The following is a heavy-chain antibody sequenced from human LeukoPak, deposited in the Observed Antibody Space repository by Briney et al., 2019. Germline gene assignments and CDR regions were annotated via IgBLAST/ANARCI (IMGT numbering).Heavy chain of an antibody. CDR2: VFYSGRT. CDR1: GGFIRDSGYY. CDR3: ARVEKYTSSGPTDP. D-gene: IGHD6-13*01. V-gene: IGHV4-39*07. Sequence: PSETLSLTCTVSGGFIRDSGYYWGWIRQPPGKGLEWIGTVFYSGRTYYNSSLKSRVTISVDTSKNQFSLTLSSVTAADTAVYYCARVEKYTSSGPTDPWGQGTLVTVSS. J-gene: IGHJ5*01.